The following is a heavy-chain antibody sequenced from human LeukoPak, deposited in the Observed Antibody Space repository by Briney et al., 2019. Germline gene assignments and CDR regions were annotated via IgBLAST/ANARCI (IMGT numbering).Heavy chain of an antibody. CDR1: GFTVSSNY. CDR2: IYIGGST. CDR3: ARDWGYCSSTSCHVFDY. D-gene: IGHD2-2*01. J-gene: IGHJ4*02. V-gene: IGHV3-53*01. Sequence: GALRLSCAASGFTVSSNYMSWVRHAPRKGLEWVSVIYIGGSTYYADSVKGRFTISRDKSKNTLYLQMNSLRAEDTAVYYCARDWGYCSSTSCHVFDYWGQGTLVTVSS.